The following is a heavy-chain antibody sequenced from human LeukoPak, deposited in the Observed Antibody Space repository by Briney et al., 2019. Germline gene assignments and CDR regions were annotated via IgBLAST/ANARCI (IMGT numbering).Heavy chain of an antibody. CDR2: IRYDESNK. J-gene: IGHJ3*02. D-gene: IGHD3-3*01. V-gene: IGHV3-30*02. CDR3: ARDGGITIFGVVIGAFDI. CDR1: GFTFSRYG. Sequence: GGSLRLSCAASGFTFSRYGMHWVRQAPGKGLEWVAFIRYDESNKFYADSVKGRFTVSRDNSKNTLYLQMNSLRADDTAVYYCARDGGITIFGVVIGAFDIWGQGTMVTVSS.